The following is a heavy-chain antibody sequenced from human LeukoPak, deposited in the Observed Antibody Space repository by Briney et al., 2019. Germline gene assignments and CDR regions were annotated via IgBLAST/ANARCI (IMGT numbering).Heavy chain of an antibody. V-gene: IGHV1-58*01. Sequence: GASVKVPCKASGFTFKRSAVQWVRQARGQRLEWIGWIVVGSGNTNYAQKFQERVTITRDMSTNTAYMELSNLRSEDTAVYYCAAWLRFLEWPRIDYWGQGILVTVSS. CDR2: IVVGSGNT. J-gene: IGHJ4*02. CDR3: AAWLRFLEWPRIDY. D-gene: IGHD3-3*01. CDR1: GFTFKRSA.